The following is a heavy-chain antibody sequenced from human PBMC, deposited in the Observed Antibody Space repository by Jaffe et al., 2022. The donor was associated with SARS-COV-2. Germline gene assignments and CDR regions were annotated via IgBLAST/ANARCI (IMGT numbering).Heavy chain of an antibody. V-gene: IGHV1-18*01. Sequence: QVQLVQSGAEVKKPGASVKVSCKASGYTFTSYGISWVRQAPGQGLEWMGWISAYNGNTNYAQKLQGRVTMTTDTSTSTAYMELRSLRSDDTAVYYCARVRRPYCSGGSCLNWFDPWGQGTLVTVSS. CDR3: ARVRRPYCSGGSCLNWFDP. D-gene: IGHD2-15*01. J-gene: IGHJ5*02. CDR2: ISAYNGNT. CDR1: GYTFTSYG.